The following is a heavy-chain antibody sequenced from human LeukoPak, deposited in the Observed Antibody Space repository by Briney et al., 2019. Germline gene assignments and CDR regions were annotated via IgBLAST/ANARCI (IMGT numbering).Heavy chain of an antibody. CDR2: IRFDGNNE. V-gene: IGHV3-30*02. D-gene: IGHD1-26*01. J-gene: IGHJ6*02. CDR3: AKDYSGMDV. CDR1: GFTFSDYG. Sequence: GGSLRLSCAASGFTFSDYGMHWVRQAPGKGLEWMAFIRFDGNNEFYADSVKGRFTISRDNSKNTLYLQMNSLRAEDTAVYYCAKDYSGMDVWGQGTTVTVSS.